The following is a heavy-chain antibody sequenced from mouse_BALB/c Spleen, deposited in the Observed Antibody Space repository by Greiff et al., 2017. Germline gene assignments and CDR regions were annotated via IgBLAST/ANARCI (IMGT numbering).Heavy chain of an antibody. CDR1: GFNIKDTY. J-gene: IGHJ4*01. CDR2: IDPANGNT. D-gene: IGHD2-1*01. Sequence: VHVKQSGAELVKPGASVKLSCTASGFNIKDTYMHWVKQRPEQGLEWIGRIDPANGNTKYDPKFQGKATITADTSSNTAYLQLSSLTSEDTAVYYCARWGGNYVLYAMDYWGQGTSVTVSS. CDR3: ARWGGNYVLYAMDY. V-gene: IGHV14-3*02.